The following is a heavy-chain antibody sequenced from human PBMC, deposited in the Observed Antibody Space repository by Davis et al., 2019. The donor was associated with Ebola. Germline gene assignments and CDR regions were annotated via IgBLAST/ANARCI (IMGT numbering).Heavy chain of an antibody. V-gene: IGHV3-15*01. Sequence: PGGSLRLSCTASGFTFSNALMSWLRQAPGKGLQWVGRNKSKTDGGTTDYSAPVRGRFTISSDDSQNTLYLQMNSLKTEDTAVYYCATARRDSSGWIDYWGQGTLVTVSS. CDR3: ATARRDSSGWIDY. D-gene: IGHD6-19*01. CDR1: GFTFSNAL. CDR2: NKSKTDGGTT. J-gene: IGHJ4*02.